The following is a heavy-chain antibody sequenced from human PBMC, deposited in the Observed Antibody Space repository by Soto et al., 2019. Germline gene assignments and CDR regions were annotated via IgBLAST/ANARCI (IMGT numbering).Heavy chain of an antibody. Sequence: EVQLEESGGGWVQPGGSLRLSCTGSGLIFSSYWMSWVRQAPGKGLERVANIKQDGSETYYVDSVKGRFTISRDNAKNLLFLQMNSLRAEDTAVYYCARDPRLHRIGVVAGSPDYWGQGTLVSVSS. V-gene: IGHV3-7*01. D-gene: IGHD6-19*01. CDR3: ARDPRLHRIGVVAGSPDY. J-gene: IGHJ4*02. CDR1: GLIFSSYW. CDR2: IKQDGSET.